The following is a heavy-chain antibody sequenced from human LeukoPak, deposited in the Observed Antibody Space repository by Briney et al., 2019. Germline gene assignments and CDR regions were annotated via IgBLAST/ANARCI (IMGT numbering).Heavy chain of an antibody. CDR2: IIPIFGTA. Sequence: SVKVSCTASGGTFSSYAISWVRQAPGQGLEWMGGIIPIFGTANYAQKFQGRVTITADKSTSTAYMELSSLRSEDTAVYYCARGESSSWFSPAGYYYGMDVWGQGTTVTVSS. CDR1: GGTFSSYA. V-gene: IGHV1-69*06. CDR3: ARGESSSWFSPAGYYYGMDV. J-gene: IGHJ6*02. D-gene: IGHD6-13*01.